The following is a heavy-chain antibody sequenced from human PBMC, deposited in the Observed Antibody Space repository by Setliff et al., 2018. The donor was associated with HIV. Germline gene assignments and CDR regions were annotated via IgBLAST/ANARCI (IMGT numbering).Heavy chain of an antibody. CDR3: ARDLFTSGSDRSRQAGYYYYYYMDV. CDR2: ISTHSVYSVNK. V-gene: IGHV1-18*01. J-gene: IGHJ6*03. D-gene: IGHD3-10*01. Sequence: ASVKVSCKAFGYTFTSYGINCVRQAPGQGLEWMGWISTHSVYSVNKNYAQKFQGRVTLTTDTSTSTAYMELRSLRSDDTAVYYCARDLFTSGSDRSRQAGYYYYYYMDVWGKGTTVTVSS. CDR1: GYTFTSYG.